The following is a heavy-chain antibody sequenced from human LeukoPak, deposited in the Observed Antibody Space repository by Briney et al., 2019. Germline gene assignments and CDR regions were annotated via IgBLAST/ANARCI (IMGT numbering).Heavy chain of an antibody. V-gene: IGHV4-59*12. J-gene: IGHJ4*02. CDR2: IYYSGST. CDR1: GGSISSYY. CDR3: ARAHSGSCFY. D-gene: IGHD1-26*01. Sequence: SETLSLTCAVSGGSISSYYWSWIRQPPGKGLEWIGYIYYSGSTNYNPSLKSRVTISVDTSKNQFSLKLSSVTAADTAVYYCARAHSGSCFYWGQGTLVTVSS.